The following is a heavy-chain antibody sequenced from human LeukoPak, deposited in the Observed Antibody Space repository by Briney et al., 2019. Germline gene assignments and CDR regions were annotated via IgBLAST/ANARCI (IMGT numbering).Heavy chain of an antibody. V-gene: IGHV1-46*01. CDR1: GYTFTSYY. CDR3: ARETVAATQRDYSFDY. Sequence: ASVTVSFTASGYTFTSYYMHWVRQAPGQGLEWMGVINPSDGSTTYAQKFQGRVTLTRDTSTSTVYMELSSLRSEDTAVYYCARETVAATQRDYSFDYWGQGTLVTVSS. D-gene: IGHD2-15*01. CDR2: INPSDGST. J-gene: IGHJ4*02.